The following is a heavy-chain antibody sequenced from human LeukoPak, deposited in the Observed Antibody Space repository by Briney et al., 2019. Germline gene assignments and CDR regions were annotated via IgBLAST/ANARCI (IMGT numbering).Heavy chain of an antibody. CDR1: GGSISSGGYY. CDR2: IYHSGST. CDR3: ATFPNYYDSSGYSIFDY. J-gene: IGHJ4*02. V-gene: IGHV4-30-2*01. D-gene: IGHD3-22*01. Sequence: PSETLSLTCTVSGGSISSGGYYWSWIRQPPGKGLEWIGYIYHSGSTYYNPSLKSRVTISVDRSKNQFSLKLSSVTAADTAVYYCATFPNYYDSSGYSIFDYWGQGTLVTVSS.